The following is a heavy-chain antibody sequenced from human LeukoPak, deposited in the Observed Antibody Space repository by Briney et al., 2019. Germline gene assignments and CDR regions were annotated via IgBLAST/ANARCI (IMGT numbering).Heavy chain of an antibody. Sequence: GGSLRLSCAASGFTFSSNYMSWVRQAPGKGLEWVSVIYSGGSTYYADSVKGRFTISRDNSKNTLYLQMNSLRAEDTAVYYCARAYCGGDCYNYDAFDIWGQGTMVTVSS. CDR2: IYSGGST. CDR3: ARAYCGGDCYNYDAFDI. CDR1: GFTFSSNY. D-gene: IGHD2-21*02. V-gene: IGHV3-53*01. J-gene: IGHJ3*02.